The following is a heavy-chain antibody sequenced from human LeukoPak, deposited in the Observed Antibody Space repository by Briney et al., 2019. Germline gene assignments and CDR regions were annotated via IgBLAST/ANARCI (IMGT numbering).Heavy chain of an antibody. CDR2: INPSGGST. CDR3: ARNLRAAAGTFDY. Sequence: ASVKVSCKASGYTFSGYYMHWVRQAPGQGLEWMGIINPSGGSTSYAQKFQGRVTMTRDTSTSTVYMELSSLRSEDTAVYYCARNLRAAAGTFDYWGQGTLVTVSS. CDR1: GYTFSGYY. D-gene: IGHD6-13*01. J-gene: IGHJ4*02. V-gene: IGHV1-46*01.